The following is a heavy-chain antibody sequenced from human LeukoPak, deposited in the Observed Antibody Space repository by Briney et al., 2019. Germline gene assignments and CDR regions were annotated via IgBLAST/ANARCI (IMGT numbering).Heavy chain of an antibody. CDR1: GGSFSGYY. CDR2: IHYSGST. D-gene: IGHD3-10*01. Sequence: SETLSLTCAVYGGSFSGYYWSWIRQPPGKGLEWIGYIHYSGSTNYNPSLKSRVTISVDTSKNQFSLKLSSVTAADTAVYYCASLRGFGESYDYWGQGTLVTVSS. V-gene: IGHV4-59*01. J-gene: IGHJ4*02. CDR3: ASLRGFGESYDY.